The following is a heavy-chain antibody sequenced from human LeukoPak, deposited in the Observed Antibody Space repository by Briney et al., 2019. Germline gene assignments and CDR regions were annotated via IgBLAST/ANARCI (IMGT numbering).Heavy chain of an antibody. CDR2: MNPNSGNT. Sequence: ASVKVSCKASGYTFTSYDINWVRQATGQGLGWMGWMNPNSGNTGYAQKFQGRVTMTRNTSISTAYMELSSLRSEDTAVYYCARGYGTGTKAYYFDYWGQGTLVTVSS. CDR3: ARGYGTGTKAYYFDY. CDR1: GYTFTSYD. D-gene: IGHD1-1*01. J-gene: IGHJ4*02. V-gene: IGHV1-8*01.